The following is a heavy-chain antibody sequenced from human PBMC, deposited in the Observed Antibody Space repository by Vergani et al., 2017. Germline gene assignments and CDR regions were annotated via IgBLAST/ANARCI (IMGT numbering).Heavy chain of an antibody. J-gene: IGHJ6*03. CDR2: IDHTGRP. Sequence: QVQLQQWGGGLLKPSETLSLTCVVNGGSFTSYHWTWIRQSPGEGLEWVGDIDHTGRPDYNPPLKSRLTMSVDKSRNQFSLTLNSVTATDTAIYFCARVNTETNCHLFYYYYMDVWGQGTAVTVS. CDR1: GGSFTSYH. V-gene: IGHV4-34*01. CDR3: ARVNTETNCHLFYYYYMDV. D-gene: IGHD4-11*01.